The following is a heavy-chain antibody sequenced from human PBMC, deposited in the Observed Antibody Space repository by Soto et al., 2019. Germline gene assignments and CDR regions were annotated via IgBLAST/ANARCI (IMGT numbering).Heavy chain of an antibody. CDR3: ARDTRSGSYGSDYYYGMDV. D-gene: IGHD1-26*01. Sequence: QLQLQESGPGLVKPSETLSLTCTVSGGSISSSSYYWGWIRQPPGKVLEWIGSIYYSGSTYYNPSLKRRVTISVDTSKNQFSLKLSSVTAADTAVYYCARDTRSGSYGSDYYYGMDVWGQGTTVTVSS. CDR1: GGSISSSSYY. J-gene: IGHJ6*02. CDR2: IYYSGST. V-gene: IGHV4-39*01.